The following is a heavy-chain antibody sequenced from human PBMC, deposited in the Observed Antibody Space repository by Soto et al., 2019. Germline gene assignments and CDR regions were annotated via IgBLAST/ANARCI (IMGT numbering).Heavy chain of an antibody. CDR2: ISYDGSNK. J-gene: IGHJ6*02. CDR1: GFTFSSYG. D-gene: IGHD6-19*01. V-gene: IGHV3-30*03. CDR3: AYSSGWSDFNYYGMVV. Sequence: GGSLRLSCAASGFTFSSYGMHWVRQAPGKGLEWVAVISYDGSNKYYADSVKGRFTISRDNSKNTLYLQMNSLRAEDTAVYYCAYSSGWSDFNYYGMVVWGQGTTVTVSS.